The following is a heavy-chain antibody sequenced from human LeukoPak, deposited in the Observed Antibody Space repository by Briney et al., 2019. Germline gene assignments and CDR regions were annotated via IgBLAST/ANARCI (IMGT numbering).Heavy chain of an antibody. Sequence: GGSLRLSCAASGFTFSSYWMSWVRQAPGKGLEWVANIKQDGSEKYYVDSVKGRFTISRDNSKNTLYLQMNSLRAEDTAVYYCARDRDYYDSSGYLAAAFDIWGQGTMVTVSS. CDR1: GFTFSSYW. J-gene: IGHJ3*02. CDR3: ARDRDYYDSSGYLAAAFDI. V-gene: IGHV3-7*01. CDR2: IKQDGSEK. D-gene: IGHD3-22*01.